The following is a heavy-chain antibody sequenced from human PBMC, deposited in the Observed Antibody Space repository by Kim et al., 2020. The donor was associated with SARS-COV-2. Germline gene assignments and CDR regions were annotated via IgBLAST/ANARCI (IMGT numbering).Heavy chain of an antibody. V-gene: IGHV3-66*01. D-gene: IGHD6-6*01. Sequence: YYADSVKGRFTISRDNSKNTLYLQMNSLRAEDTAVYYCARGRSSSDGMDVWGQGTTVTVSS. CDR3: ARGRSSSDGMDV. J-gene: IGHJ6*02.